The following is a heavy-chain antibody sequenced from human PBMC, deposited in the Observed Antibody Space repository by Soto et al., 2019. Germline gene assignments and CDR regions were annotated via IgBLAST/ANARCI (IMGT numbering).Heavy chain of an antibody. J-gene: IGHJ4*02. Sequence: QVQLQESGPGLVKPSQTLSLTCTVSGGSISSGGYYWSWIRQHPGKGLEWIGYIYYSGSTYYNPSLKSRVTISVDTSKKQFSLKLSYVTAADTAVYYCARQYSGYDANYFDYWGQGTLVTVSS. V-gene: IGHV4-31*03. D-gene: IGHD5-12*01. CDR3: ARQYSGYDANYFDY. CDR2: IYYSGST. CDR1: GGSISSGGYY.